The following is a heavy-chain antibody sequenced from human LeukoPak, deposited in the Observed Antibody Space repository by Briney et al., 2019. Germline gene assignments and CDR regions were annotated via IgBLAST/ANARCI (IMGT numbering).Heavy chain of an antibody. CDR1: GFTFNSYS. V-gene: IGHV3-21*04. CDR2: ISSSSSSI. Sequence: GGSLRLSCAASGFTFNSYSMNWVRQAPGKGLEWVSSISSSSSSIYYADSVKGRFTISRDNAKNSLYLQMNSLRAEDTALYHCARANYCSSTSCFIFEYWGQGTLVTVSS. D-gene: IGHD2-2*01. J-gene: IGHJ4*02. CDR3: ARANYCSSTSCFIFEY.